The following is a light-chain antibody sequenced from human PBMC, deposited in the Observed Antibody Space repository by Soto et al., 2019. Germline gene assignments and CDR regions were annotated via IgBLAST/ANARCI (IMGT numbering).Light chain of an antibody. CDR3: TSYTRDTTYV. Sequence: QSALTQPASVSGSPGQSITVSCTGTYSDIGTYDSVSWYQHHPGRAPKLLIFGVNRRPSGISYRFSASKSGNTASLTISGLQAEDGADYYCTSYTRDTTYVFGTGTKV. J-gene: IGLJ1*01. CDR1: YSDIGTYDS. V-gene: IGLV2-14*01. CDR2: GVN.